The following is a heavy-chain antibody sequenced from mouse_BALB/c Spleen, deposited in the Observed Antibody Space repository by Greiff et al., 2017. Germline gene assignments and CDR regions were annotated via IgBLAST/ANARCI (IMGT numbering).Heavy chain of an antibody. CDR2: IYPGDGDT. CDR3: ARWQAGTYAIDY. V-gene: IGHV1-82*01. CDR1: GYAFSSSC. Sequence: VQLQQSGPELVKPGASVKISCKASGYAFSSSCMNWVKQRPGQGLEWIGRIYPGDGDTNYNGKFKGKATLTADKSSSTAYMQLSSLTSVDSAVYFCARWQAGTYAIDYWGQGTSVTVSS. J-gene: IGHJ4*01. D-gene: IGHD4-1*01.